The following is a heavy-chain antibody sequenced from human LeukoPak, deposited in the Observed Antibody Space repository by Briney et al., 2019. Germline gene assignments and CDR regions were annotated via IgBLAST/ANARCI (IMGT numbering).Heavy chain of an antibody. D-gene: IGHD4-17*01. J-gene: IGHJ6*03. CDR2: MNPNSGNT. V-gene: IGHV1-8*03. Sequence: ASVKVSCKASGYTFTSYDINWVRQATGQGLEWMGWMNPNSGNTGYAQKFQGRVTITRNTSISTAYMELSSLRSEDTAVYYCARGYFSSVTRYYYYMDVWGKGTTVTVSS. CDR1: GYTFTSYD. CDR3: ARGYFSSVTRYYYYMDV.